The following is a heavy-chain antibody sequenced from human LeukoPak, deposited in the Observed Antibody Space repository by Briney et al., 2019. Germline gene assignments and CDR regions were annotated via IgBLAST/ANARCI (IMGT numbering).Heavy chain of an antibody. CDR3: ARASYSYDINGWVPFDY. CDR2: KFYSGGT. V-gene: IGHV4-39*07. J-gene: IGHJ4*02. CDR1: SGSITSSSYY. Sequence: SETLSLTCTVSSGSITSSSYYWVWIRQPPGMGLEWIGSKFYSGGTYYNPSLKSRVTISGDTSKNQFSLRLSSVTAADTAVYYCARASYSYDINGWVPFDYWGQGTLVTVSS. D-gene: IGHD3-22*01.